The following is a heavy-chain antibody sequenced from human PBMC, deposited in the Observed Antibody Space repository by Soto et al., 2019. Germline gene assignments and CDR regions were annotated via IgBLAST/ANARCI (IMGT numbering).Heavy chain of an antibody. J-gene: IGHJ4*02. CDR2: ITGSGGGT. CDR3: AKRPLTAAGFDY. D-gene: IGHD6-13*01. CDR1: GFTFSNYA. Sequence: EVQLLESGGGLVQPGGSLRLSCAASGFTFSNYAMTWVRQAPWKGLEWVSVITGSGGGTYFVDSVKGRFTISRDNSKNTVYLQMNSLRAEDTAVYYCAKRPLTAAGFDYWGQGTLVTVSS. V-gene: IGHV3-23*01.